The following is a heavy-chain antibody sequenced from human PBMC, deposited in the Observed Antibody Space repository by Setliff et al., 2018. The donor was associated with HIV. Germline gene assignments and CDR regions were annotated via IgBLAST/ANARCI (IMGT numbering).Heavy chain of an antibody. Sequence: SVKVSCKASGGTFSSYAFNWVRQAPGQGLEWMGGIIPISGITNYAQKFQGRVRFTADKSTSTAYMELSSLRSEGTAMYYCARDSVARRTLGYYYYMDVWGKGTTVTVSS. V-gene: IGHV1-69*10. J-gene: IGHJ6*03. CDR1: GGTFSSYA. D-gene: IGHD6-6*01. CDR2: IIPISGIT. CDR3: ARDSVARRTLGYYYYMDV.